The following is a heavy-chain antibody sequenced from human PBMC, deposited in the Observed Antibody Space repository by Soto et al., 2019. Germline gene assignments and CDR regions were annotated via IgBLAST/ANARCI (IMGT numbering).Heavy chain of an antibody. J-gene: IGHJ4*02. D-gene: IGHD2-15*01. CDR1: GFTFSSYA. CDR3: AKDGLYCSGGSCYFTKFDY. Sequence: GGSLRLSCAASGFTFSSYAMSWVRQAPGKGLEWVSAISGSGGSTYYADSVKGRFTISRDNSKNTLYLQMNSLRAEDTAVYYCAKDGLYCSGGSCYFTKFDYWGQGTLVTVSS. V-gene: IGHV3-23*01. CDR2: ISGSGGST.